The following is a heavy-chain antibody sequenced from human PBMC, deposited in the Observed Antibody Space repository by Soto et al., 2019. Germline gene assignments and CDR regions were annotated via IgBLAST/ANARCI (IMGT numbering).Heavy chain of an antibody. V-gene: IGHV4-30-4*01. CDR1: GGSISSGDYY. D-gene: IGHD3-22*01. J-gene: IGHJ4*02. CDR2: IYYSGST. CDR3: ARAGVNYYDSSGYYPFDY. Sequence: SETLSLTCTVSGGSISSGDYYWSWIRQPPGKGLEWMGYIYYSGSTYYNPSLKSRVTISVDTSKNQFSLKLSSVTAADTAVYYCARAGVNYYDSSGYYPFDYWGQGTLVTVSS.